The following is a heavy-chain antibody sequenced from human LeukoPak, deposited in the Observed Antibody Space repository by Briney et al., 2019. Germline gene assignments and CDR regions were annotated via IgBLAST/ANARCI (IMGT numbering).Heavy chain of an antibody. CDR2: IWYDGSNK. Sequence: GGSLRRSCAASGFTFSSYAMSWVRQAPGKGLEWVAVIWYDGSNKYYADSVKGRFTISRDNSKNTLYLQMNSLRAEDTAVYYCARDREEPGIAVAGTGNWFDPWGQGTLVTVSS. CDR1: GFTFSSYA. D-gene: IGHD6-19*01. V-gene: IGHV3-33*08. CDR3: ARDREEPGIAVAGTGNWFDP. J-gene: IGHJ5*02.